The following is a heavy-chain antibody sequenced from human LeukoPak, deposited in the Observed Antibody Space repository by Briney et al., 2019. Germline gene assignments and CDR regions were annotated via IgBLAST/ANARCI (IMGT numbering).Heavy chain of an antibody. CDR3: AKARQLVLTRDYFDY. V-gene: IGHV3-23*01. Sequence: GGSLRLSCAASGFTFSSYAMSRVRQAPGKGLEWVSAISGSGGSTYYADSVKGRFTISRDNSKNTLYLQMNSLRAEDTAVYYCAKARQLVLTRDYFDYWGQGTLVTVPS. J-gene: IGHJ4*02. CDR2: ISGSGGST. CDR1: GFTFSSYA. D-gene: IGHD6-13*01.